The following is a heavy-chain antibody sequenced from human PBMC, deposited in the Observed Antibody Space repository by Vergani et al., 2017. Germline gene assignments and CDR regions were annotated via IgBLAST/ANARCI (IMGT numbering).Heavy chain of an antibody. CDR3: ARDSPPGGKLTPPLD. CDR1: GFTVSSNY. D-gene: IGHD4-23*01. CDR2: IYRGGSP. V-gene: IGHV3-66*01. Sequence: EVQLVESGGGLVQPGGSLRLSCAASGFTVSSNYMSWVRQAPGKGLEWVSVIYRGGSPYYADSVKGRFTIFRDNSKNTLYFQMNSLRAEDTAVYYCARDSPPGGKLTPPLDWGQGTLVTVSS. J-gene: IGHJ4*02.